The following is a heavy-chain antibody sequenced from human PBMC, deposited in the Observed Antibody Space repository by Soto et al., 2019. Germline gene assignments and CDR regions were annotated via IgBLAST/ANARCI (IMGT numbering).Heavy chain of an antibody. D-gene: IGHD3-22*01. CDR2: IISSGSTI. V-gene: IGHV3-48*02. Sequence: PGGSLRLSCAASGFTFSTYSMNWVRQAPGKGLEWVSFIISSGSTIYYADSVKGRFTISRDNAKNSLYLQMDSLRDEDTAVYYCARKTLGGYYAALDIWGQGTMVTVSS. CDR1: GFTFSTYS. CDR3: ARKTLGGYYAALDI. J-gene: IGHJ3*02.